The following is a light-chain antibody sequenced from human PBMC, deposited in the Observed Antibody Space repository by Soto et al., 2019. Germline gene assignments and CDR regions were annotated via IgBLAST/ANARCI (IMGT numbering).Light chain of an antibody. V-gene: IGKV1-9*01. Sequence: DIQLTQSPSFLSASVGDRVTITRRASQGISSYLAWYQQKPGKAPNLLIYTASTLQSGVPSRFSGSGSGTEFTLTISSLQPEDFATYYCQQLNGYPLTFGGGTKVEIK. CDR3: QQLNGYPLT. CDR2: TAS. CDR1: QGISSY. J-gene: IGKJ4*01.